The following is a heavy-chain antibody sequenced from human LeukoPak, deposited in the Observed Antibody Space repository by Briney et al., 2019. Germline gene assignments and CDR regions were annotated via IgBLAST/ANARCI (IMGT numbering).Heavy chain of an antibody. D-gene: IGHD6-19*01. Sequence: SETLSLTCTVSGGSINNYYWSWIRQPAGKGLEWIGRIYTSGTTYYTPSLKSRVTMSLDTSKNQFSLRLSSVTAADTAVYYCARVGDTSGWYFYFDFWGQGTLVTVSS. CDR2: IYTSGTT. J-gene: IGHJ4*02. CDR3: ARVGDTSGWYFYFDF. V-gene: IGHV4-4*07. CDR1: GGSINNYY.